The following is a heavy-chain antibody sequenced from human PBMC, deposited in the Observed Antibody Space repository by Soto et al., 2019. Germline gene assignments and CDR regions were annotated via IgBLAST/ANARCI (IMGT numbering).Heavy chain of an antibody. CDR1: GGSISSSSYY. D-gene: IGHD3-10*01. Sequence: SETLSLTCTVSGGSISSSSYYWGWIRQPPGKGLEWIGSIYYSGSTYYNPSLKSRVTISVDTSKNQFSLKLSSVTAADTAVYYYARPVTMVRGPNTPYYYYYYMDVWGKGTTVTVSS. CDR3: ARPVTMVRGPNTPYYYYYYMDV. J-gene: IGHJ6*03. CDR2: IYYSGST. V-gene: IGHV4-39*01.